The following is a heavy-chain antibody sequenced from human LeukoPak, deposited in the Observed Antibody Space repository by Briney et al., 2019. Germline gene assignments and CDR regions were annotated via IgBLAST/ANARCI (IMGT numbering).Heavy chain of an antibody. J-gene: IGHJ4*02. CDR1: GYTFTAHY. Sequence: ASVKVSCRASGYTFTAHYMHWVRQAPGQGLEWMGWIDARSGDTKYAQKFQARVTITRDTSIGTAYMELRSLVSDDTAVYYCGSEAFCAGGRCSSHRVASWGPGTLVTVSS. V-gene: IGHV1-2*02. D-gene: IGHD2-8*02. CDR3: GSEAFCAGGRCSSHRVAS. CDR2: IDARSGDT.